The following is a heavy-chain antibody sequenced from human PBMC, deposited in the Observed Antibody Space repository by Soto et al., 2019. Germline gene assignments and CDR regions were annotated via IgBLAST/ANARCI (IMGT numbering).Heavy chain of an antibody. J-gene: IGHJ6*02. D-gene: IGHD6-13*01. CDR3: ARDLPYSSSWYYYYYYGMDV. CDR1: GFTFSSYS. V-gene: IGHV3-21*01. CDR2: ISSSSSYI. Sequence: GESLKISCAASGFTFSSYSMNWVRQAPGKGLEWVSSISSSSSYIYYADSVKGRFTISRDNAKNSLYLQMNSLRAEDTAVYYCARDLPYSSSWYYYYYYGMDVWGQGTTVTVSS.